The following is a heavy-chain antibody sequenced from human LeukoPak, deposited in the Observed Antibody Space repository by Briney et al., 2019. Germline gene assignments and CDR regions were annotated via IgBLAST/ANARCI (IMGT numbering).Heavy chain of an antibody. Sequence: PSETMSLTCGVYGGAFSGYYWSWIRQPPGKGLEWIGEINHSGSTNYNPSLKSRVTISLDTSKNQFSLKLSSVTAADTAVYYCARYSSSWYGGIDYWGQGTLVTVSS. D-gene: IGHD6-13*01. CDR3: ARYSSSWYGGIDY. CDR1: GGAFSGYY. CDR2: INHSGST. V-gene: IGHV4-34*01. J-gene: IGHJ4*02.